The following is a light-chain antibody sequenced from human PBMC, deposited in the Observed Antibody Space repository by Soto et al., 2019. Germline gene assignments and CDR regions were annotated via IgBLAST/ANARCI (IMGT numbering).Light chain of an antibody. J-gene: IGKJ1*01. V-gene: IGKV1-5*03. CDR3: QQYSSYWT. CDR2: KAS. CDR1: QSISSW. Sequence: DIQMTQSPSTLSASVGDRVTITCRASQSISSWLAWYQQKPGKAPKLLIYKASSLESGAPSRFSGSGSGTEFNLTISSLQPEDFAPYYCQQYSSYWTFGQGPKVEIK.